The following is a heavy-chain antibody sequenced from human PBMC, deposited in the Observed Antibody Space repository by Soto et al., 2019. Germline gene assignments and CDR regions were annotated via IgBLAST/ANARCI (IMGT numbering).Heavy chain of an antibody. Sequence: QVQLVQSGAEVKKPGSSVKVSCKASGGTFSSHVFNWVRQAPGQGLEWMGGIMPIIGTANYAQKIQGRVTFTSVESTSTAYRVLCILRSAVTDVYYCSRDLVLIAGNISHLDYWGQVALVTVSS. CDR3: SRDLVLIAGNISHLDY. D-gene: IGHD2-15*01. CDR2: IMPIIGTA. CDR1: GGTFSSHV. J-gene: IGHJ4*02. V-gene: IGHV1-69*01.